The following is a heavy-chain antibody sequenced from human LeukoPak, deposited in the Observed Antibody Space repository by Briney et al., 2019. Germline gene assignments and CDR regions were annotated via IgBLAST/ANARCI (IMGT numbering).Heavy chain of an antibody. V-gene: IGHV4-59*01. D-gene: IGHD6-13*01. CDR2: ICYSGST. CDR3: ARSRGYFDY. J-gene: IGHJ4*02. Sequence: SETLSLTCTVSGGSISSYYWSWIRQPPGKGLEWIGYICYSGSTNYNPSLKSRVTISVDTSKNQFSLKLSSVTAADTALYYCARSRGYFDYWGQGTLVTVSS. CDR1: GGSISSYY.